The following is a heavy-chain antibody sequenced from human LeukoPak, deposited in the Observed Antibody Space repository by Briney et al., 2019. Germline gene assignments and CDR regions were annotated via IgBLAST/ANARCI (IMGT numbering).Heavy chain of an antibody. CDR1: GYTFTSYA. D-gene: IGHD6-13*01. J-gene: IGHJ3*02. V-gene: IGHV1-3*01. CDR2: INAGNGNT. CDR3: ARDLSWTALNAFDI. Sequence: ASVKVSCKASGYTFTSYAMHWVRQAPGQRLEWMGSINAGNGNTKYSQKFQGRVTITRDTSASTAYMELSSLRSEDTAVYYCARDLSWTALNAFDIWGQGTMVTVSS.